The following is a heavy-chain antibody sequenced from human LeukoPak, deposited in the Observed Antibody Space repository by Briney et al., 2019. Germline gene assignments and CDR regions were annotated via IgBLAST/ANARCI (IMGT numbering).Heavy chain of an antibody. J-gene: IGHJ4*02. D-gene: IGHD6-6*01. CDR2: IYYSGST. CDR1: GGSTSSSSYY. Sequence: PSETLSLTCTVSGGSTSSSSYYWGWIRQPPGKGLEWIGSIYYSGSTYYNPSLKSRVTISVDTSKNQFSLKLSSVTAADTAVYYCASRRGSSSLFDYWGQGTLVTVSS. CDR3: ASRRGSSSLFDY. V-gene: IGHV4-39*01.